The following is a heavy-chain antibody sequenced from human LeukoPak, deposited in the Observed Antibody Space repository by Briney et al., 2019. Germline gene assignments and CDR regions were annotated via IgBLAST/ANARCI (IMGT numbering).Heavy chain of an antibody. D-gene: IGHD1-26*01. Sequence: PGGSLRLSCAASGFTFSSYAMSWVRQAPGEGLEWVSAISGSGGSTYYADSVKGRFTISRDNSKNTLYLQMNSLRAEDTAVYYCAKLLGSYYSEAADYWGQGTLVTVSS. CDR1: GFTFSSYA. J-gene: IGHJ4*02. CDR2: ISGSGGST. V-gene: IGHV3-23*01. CDR3: AKLLGSYYSEAADY.